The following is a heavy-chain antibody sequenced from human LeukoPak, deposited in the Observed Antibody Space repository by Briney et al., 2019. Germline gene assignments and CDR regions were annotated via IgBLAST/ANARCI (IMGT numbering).Heavy chain of an antibody. CDR3: ARDQYGYYLS. Sequence: GASVKVSCKASGYTFTSYYMHWVRQAPGQGLEWMGIINPSGGSTSYAQKLQGRITMTRDTSTSTVYMELSSLRFEDTAVYYRARDQYGYYLSWGQGTVVTVSS. D-gene: IGHD5-24*01. CDR1: GYTFTSYY. V-gene: IGHV1-46*01. CDR2: INPSGGST. J-gene: IGHJ5*02.